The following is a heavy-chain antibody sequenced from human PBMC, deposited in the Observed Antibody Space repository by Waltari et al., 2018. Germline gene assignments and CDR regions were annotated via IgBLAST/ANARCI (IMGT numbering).Heavy chain of an antibody. CDR3: AGDRAIGLFFDY. V-gene: IGHV4-4*02. Sequence: QVQLQESGQGLVKTSGTLSLTCAVPGDSISGNYWWSWVRQSPEKGLEWIGQVHHSGKTHYNPSLQSRVTISLDKPKNQFSLNLNSVTAADTAVYYCAGDRAIGLFFDYWGRGTLVTVSS. CDR2: VHHSGKT. CDR1: GDSISGNYW. J-gene: IGHJ4*02. D-gene: IGHD2-2*01.